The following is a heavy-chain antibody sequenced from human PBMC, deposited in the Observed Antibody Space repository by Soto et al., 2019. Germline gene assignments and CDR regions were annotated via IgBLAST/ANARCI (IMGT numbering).Heavy chain of an antibody. CDR3: ARDSRPGYYDSSGSQAY. CDR2: ISYDGSNK. V-gene: IGHV3-30-3*01. Sequence: GWSLRLSCAASGFPFSSYAMHWVRQAPGKGLEWVAVISYDGSNKYYADSVKGRFTISRDNSKNTLYLQMNSLRAEDTAVYYCARDSRPGYYDSSGSQAYWGQGTLVTVSS. J-gene: IGHJ4*02. CDR1: GFPFSSYA. D-gene: IGHD3-22*01.